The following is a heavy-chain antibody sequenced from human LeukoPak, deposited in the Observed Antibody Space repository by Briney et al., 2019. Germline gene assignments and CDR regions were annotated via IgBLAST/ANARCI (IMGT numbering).Heavy chain of an antibody. CDR2: LNSGGDNA. CDR1: GFSFDDYT. V-gene: IGHV3-43*01. CDR3: AKDFYEGAGVGLDY. D-gene: IGHD3-16*01. Sequence: PGGSLRLSCAASGFSFDDYTMHWVRQAPGKGLEWVSLLNSGGDNAYYADSVKGRFTISRDNSKNSLYLQMNSLRTEDTAFYYCAKDFYEGAGVGLDYWGQGALVTVSS. J-gene: IGHJ4*02.